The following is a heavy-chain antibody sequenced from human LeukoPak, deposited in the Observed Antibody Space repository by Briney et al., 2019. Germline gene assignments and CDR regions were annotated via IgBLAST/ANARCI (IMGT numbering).Heavy chain of an antibody. J-gene: IGHJ5*02. D-gene: IGHD3-9*01. Sequence: PGGSLRLSCAASGFTFSDYYMSCIRQAPGKGLEWVSYISSSSSYTNFADSVKGRFTISRDNAKNSLYLQMNSLRAEDTAVYYCARGGEVGLRYFDPWGQGTLVTVSS. CDR1: GFTFSDYY. CDR3: ARGGEVGLRYFDP. CDR2: ISSSSSYT. V-gene: IGHV3-11*06.